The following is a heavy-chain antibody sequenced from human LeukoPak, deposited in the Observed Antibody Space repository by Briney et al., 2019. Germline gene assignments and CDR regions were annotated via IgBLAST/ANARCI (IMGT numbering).Heavy chain of an antibody. CDR3: ARAGGYYGSGSSFDY. D-gene: IGHD3-10*01. CDR1: GGSISSGGYS. J-gene: IGHJ4*02. CDR2: IYHSGST. Sequence: KSSETLSLTCAVSGGSISSGGYSWSWIRQPPGKVLEWIGYIYHSGSTYYNPSLKSRVTISVDISKNRFSLKLSSVTAADTAVYYCARAGGYYGSGSSFDYWGQGTLVTVSS. V-gene: IGHV4-30-2*01.